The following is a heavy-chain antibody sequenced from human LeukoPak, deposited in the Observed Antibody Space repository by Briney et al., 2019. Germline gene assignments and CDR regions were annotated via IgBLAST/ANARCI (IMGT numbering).Heavy chain of an antibody. J-gene: IGHJ6*03. CDR2: INQHGNEK. CDR1: GFLFNNYF. V-gene: IGHV3-7*01. CDR3: ARVAWYYMDV. Sequence: GGSLRLSCTASGFLFNNYFLTWVRQAPGKGLEWVANINQHGNEKYYVDSVKGRFPISRENAKNSLYLEMNSPRVEDTAVDYCARVAWYYMDVWVKGTTVTVSS.